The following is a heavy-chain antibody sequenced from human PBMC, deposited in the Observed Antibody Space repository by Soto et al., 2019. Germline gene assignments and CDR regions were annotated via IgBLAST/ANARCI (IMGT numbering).Heavy chain of an antibody. D-gene: IGHD6-13*01. J-gene: IGHJ6*02. CDR3: ARSIAAADPYYYYGMDV. CDR2: IIPIFGTA. CDR1: GGTFSSYA. Sequence: QVQLVQSGAEVKKPGSSVKVSCKASGGTFSSYAISWVRQAPGQGLEWMGGIIPIFGTANYAQKFQGRVTITADESTSTAYMELSSLRSEDTAVYYCARSIAAADPYYYYGMDVWGQGTTVTVSS. V-gene: IGHV1-69*01.